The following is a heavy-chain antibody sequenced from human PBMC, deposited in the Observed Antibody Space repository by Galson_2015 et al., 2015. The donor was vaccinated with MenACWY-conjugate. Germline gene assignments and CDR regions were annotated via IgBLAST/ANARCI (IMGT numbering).Heavy chain of an antibody. D-gene: IGHD2-2*02. CDR2: VSGSGGST. CDR3: AKVPASIKRIYFGY. V-gene: IGHV3-23*01. CDR1: GFTFSSYA. J-gene: IGHJ4*02. Sequence: SLRLSCAASGFTFSSYAMSWVRQAPGRGLEWVSTVSGSGGSTYYADSVKGRFTISRDNSKNTLYLQMNSLRAEDTAVYFCAKVPASIKRIYFGYWGQGPLVTVSS.